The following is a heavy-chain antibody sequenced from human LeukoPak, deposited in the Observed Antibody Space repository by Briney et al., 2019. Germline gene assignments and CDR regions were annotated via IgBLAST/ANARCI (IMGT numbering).Heavy chain of an antibody. Sequence: SETLSLTCAVYGGSFSGYYWSWIRQPPGKGLEWIGEINHSGSTNYNPSLKSRVTISVDTSKNQFSLKLSSVTAADTAVYYCARGRGTRYCSSTSCYGMDVWGQGTTVTVSS. V-gene: IGHV4-34*01. J-gene: IGHJ6*02. CDR2: INHSGST. CDR1: GGSFSGYY. D-gene: IGHD2-2*01. CDR3: ARGRGTRYCSSTSCYGMDV.